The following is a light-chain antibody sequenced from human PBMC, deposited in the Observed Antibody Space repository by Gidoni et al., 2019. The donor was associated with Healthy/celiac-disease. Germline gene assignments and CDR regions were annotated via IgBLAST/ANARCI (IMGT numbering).Light chain of an antibody. CDR1: QSGSRN. Sequence: EIVLTPSPATLSVSPGERATLSCRASQSGSRNLAGYQQKPGQAPRPLIYGASTRATGIPARFSGSGSGTAFTLTISSLQSEDFAVYYCQQYNNWPPWTFGQGTKVEIK. V-gene: IGKV3-15*01. J-gene: IGKJ1*01. CDR3: QQYNNWPPWT. CDR2: GAS.